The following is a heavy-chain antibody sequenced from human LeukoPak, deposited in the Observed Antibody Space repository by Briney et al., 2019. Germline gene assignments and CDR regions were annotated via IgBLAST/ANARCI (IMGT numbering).Heavy chain of an antibody. CDR1: GFIFDNYA. CDR3: ARESETSGWYDY. Sequence: GGSLRLSCAAPGFIFDNYAIHWVRQAPGKGLEWVTLISGDGGSTFYADSVRGRFTISRDNTRKSLSLQMSSLRSEDTALYYCARESETSGWYDYWGQGTLVTVSS. J-gene: IGHJ4*02. CDR2: ISGDGGST. V-gene: IGHV3-43*02. D-gene: IGHD6-19*01.